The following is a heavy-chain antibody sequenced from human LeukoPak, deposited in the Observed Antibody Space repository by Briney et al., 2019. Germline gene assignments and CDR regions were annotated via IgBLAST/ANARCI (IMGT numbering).Heavy chain of an antibody. CDR1: GGTFSSYA. CDR2: IIPIFGTA. D-gene: IGHD6-19*01. Sequence: GASVKVSCKASGGTFSSYAISWVRQAPGQGLEWMGGIIPIFGTANYAQKFQGRVTITADESTSTAYMELSSLRSDDTAVYYCAREGIAVAGTDYWGQGTLVTVSS. V-gene: IGHV1-69*13. J-gene: IGHJ4*02. CDR3: AREGIAVAGTDY.